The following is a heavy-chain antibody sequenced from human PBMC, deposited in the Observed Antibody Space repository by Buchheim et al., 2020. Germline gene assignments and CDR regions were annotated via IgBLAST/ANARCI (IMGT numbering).Heavy chain of an antibody. J-gene: IGHJ6*02. V-gene: IGHV4-4*02. CDR1: GGSISSSNW. D-gene: IGHD2-2*01. Sequence: QVQLQESGPGLVKPSGTLSLTCAVSGGSISSSNWWSWVRQPPGKGLEWIGEIYHSGSTNYNPSLKSQVTIPVDKSKNQFYLKLSSVTAADTAVYYCARDGEGCSSTSCPYYYYGMDVWGQGTT. CDR3: ARDGEGCSSTSCPYYYYGMDV. CDR2: IYHSGST.